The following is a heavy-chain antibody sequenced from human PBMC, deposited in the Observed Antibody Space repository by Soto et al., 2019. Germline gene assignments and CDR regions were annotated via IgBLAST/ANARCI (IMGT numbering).Heavy chain of an antibody. CDR2: IIPIFGTA. Sequence: QVQLGQSGAEVKKPGASVKVSCKASGGTFSSYAISWVRQAPGQGLEWMGGIIPIFGTANYAQKFQGSVTITADESTSTAYRALSRLRSGDTAVYYCARAYYYGSGVGFGFDLWGQGNLVTVSS. D-gene: IGHD3-10*01. CDR1: GGTFSSYA. V-gene: IGHV1-69*01. J-gene: IGHJ5*02. CDR3: ARAYYYGSGVGFGFDL.